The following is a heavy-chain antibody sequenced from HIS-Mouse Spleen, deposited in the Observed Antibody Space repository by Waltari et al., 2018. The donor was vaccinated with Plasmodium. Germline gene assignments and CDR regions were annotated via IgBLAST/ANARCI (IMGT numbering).Heavy chain of an antibody. CDR1: GFSLSTSGMC. J-gene: IGHJ6*02. V-gene: IGHV2-70*15. CDR2: IDWDEDK. CDR3: ARTTYSSSSAKYYCYGMDV. D-gene: IGHD6-6*01. Sequence: QVTLRESGPALVKPTQTLTLTCTFSGFSLSTSGMCVTCIRPPPGKALEWLARIDWDEDKYYSTSLKTMLTISNDTSQNQVVLTLTNMYPVDTATYYCARTTYSSSSAKYYCYGMDVWGQGTTVTVSS.